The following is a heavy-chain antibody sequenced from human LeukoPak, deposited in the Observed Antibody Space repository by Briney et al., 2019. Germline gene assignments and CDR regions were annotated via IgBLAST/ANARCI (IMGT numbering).Heavy chain of an antibody. V-gene: IGHV3-23*01. J-gene: IGHJ6*02. D-gene: IGHD2-15*01. CDR3: GQGSGVNCYNVVDV. CDR2: ISGSGDTT. Sequence: GGSLRLSCAGSGFTFTNYAMTWVRQAPGKGLEWVSVISGSGDTTYYADSVKGRFAISRDNSKNTLYLQINSLRAEDTALYYCGQGSGVNCYNVVDVWGQGTTVTVSS. CDR1: GFTFTNYA.